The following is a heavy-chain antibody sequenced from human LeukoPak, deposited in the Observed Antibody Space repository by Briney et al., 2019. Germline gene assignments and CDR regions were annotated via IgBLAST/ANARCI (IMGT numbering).Heavy chain of an antibody. V-gene: IGHV5-51*01. J-gene: IGHJ4*02. CDR1: GYSFTSYW. CDR2: IYSGGSDT. D-gene: IGHD3-22*01. Sequence: GESLKISCKGSGYSFTSYWIGWVRQMPGKGLEWMGIIYSGGSDTRYSPSFQGQVTISADKSISTAYLQWSSLKASDTAMYYCVRQGGYHDSSGYYTHWGQGTLVTVYS. CDR3: VRQGGYHDSSGYYTH.